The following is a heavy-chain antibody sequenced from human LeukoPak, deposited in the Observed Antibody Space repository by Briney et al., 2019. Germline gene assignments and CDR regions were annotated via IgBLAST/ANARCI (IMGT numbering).Heavy chain of an antibody. D-gene: IGHD1-1*01. Sequence: KPSETLSLTCTVSGGSISSYHWSWIRQPAGKELEWIGRIYASGSTKYHPSLRSRVDMSVDTSKNQFSLNLHSVTAADTAVYFCARHGGTAYFYMDVWGKGTTVIVSS. CDR2: IYASGST. V-gene: IGHV4-4*07. J-gene: IGHJ6*03. CDR1: GGSISSYH. CDR3: ARHGGTAYFYMDV.